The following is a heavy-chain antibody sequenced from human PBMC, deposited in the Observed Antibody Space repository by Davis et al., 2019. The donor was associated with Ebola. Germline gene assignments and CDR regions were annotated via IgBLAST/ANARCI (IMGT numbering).Heavy chain of an antibody. D-gene: IGHD5-18*01. CDR3: ARGGYSYGYVYYYGMDV. J-gene: IGHJ6*02. V-gene: IGHV4-39*01. CDR2: IYYSGGT. CDR1: GGSTNSRPYY. Sequence: SETLSLTCNVSGGSTNSRPYYCGWVRQPPGKGLEWLGCIYYSGGTHYNPSLNSRVTMSVDPSKNQFSLKLSSVTAAGTAVYYCARGGYSYGYVYYYGMDVWGQGTTVTVSS.